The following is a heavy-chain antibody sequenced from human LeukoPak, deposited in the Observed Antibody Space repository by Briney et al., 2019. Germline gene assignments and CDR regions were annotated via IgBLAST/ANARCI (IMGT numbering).Heavy chain of an antibody. V-gene: IGHV1-69*05. D-gene: IGHD5-18*01. CDR3: ARGADTYSYDFDY. Sequence: SVKVSCKASGYTFTGYYMHWVRQAPGQGLEWMGGIIPIFGTANYAQKFQGRVTITTDESTSTAYMELSSLRSEDTAVYYCARGADTYSYDFDYWGQGTLVTVSS. J-gene: IGHJ4*02. CDR2: IIPIFGTA. CDR1: GYTFTGYY.